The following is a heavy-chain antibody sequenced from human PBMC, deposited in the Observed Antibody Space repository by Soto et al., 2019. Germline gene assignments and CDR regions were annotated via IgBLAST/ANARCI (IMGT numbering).Heavy chain of an antibody. CDR3: TTGDVVVPAATTYYYYGMDV. CDR1: GFTFSNAW. CDR2: IKSKTDGGTT. J-gene: IGHJ6*02. V-gene: IGHV3-15*01. D-gene: IGHD2-2*01. Sequence: GCSPRLCSAASGFTFSNAWMSLVRHAPGKGLGWVGRIKSKTDGGTTDYAARVKGRFTISRDDSKNTLYLQMNSLKTEDTAVYYCTTGDVVVPAATTYYYYGMDVWGQGTTVTVSS.